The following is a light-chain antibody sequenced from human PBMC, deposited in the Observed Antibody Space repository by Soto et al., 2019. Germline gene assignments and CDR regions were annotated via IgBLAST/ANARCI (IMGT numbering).Light chain of an antibody. CDR1: QSVSSN. CDR3: QQYNNWPRT. J-gene: IGKJ1*01. V-gene: IGKV3-15*01. Sequence: EIVMTQSPATLSVSPAERATLSCRASQSVSSNLAWYQQKPGQAPRLLIYGASTRATGIPARFSGSGSGTEFTLTISSLQSEEFAVYYCQQYNNWPRTFGQGTKVEI. CDR2: GAS.